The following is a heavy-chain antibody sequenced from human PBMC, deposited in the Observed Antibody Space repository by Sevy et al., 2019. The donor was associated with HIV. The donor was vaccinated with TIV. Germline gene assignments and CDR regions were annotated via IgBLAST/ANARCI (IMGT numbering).Heavy chain of an antibody. CDR2: INPNSGDT. D-gene: IGHD3-10*01. Sequence: ASVKVSCKASGYTFTGYYIHWVRQAPGQGLEWMGWINPNSGDTNYAQIFQDRVTMTRETSISTASRELSRLTSDVASVYYCARGFLSFGESIVRSDAFDIWGQGTMVTVSS. CDR1: GYTFTGYY. CDR3: ARGFLSFGESIVRSDAFDI. V-gene: IGHV1-2*02. J-gene: IGHJ3*02.